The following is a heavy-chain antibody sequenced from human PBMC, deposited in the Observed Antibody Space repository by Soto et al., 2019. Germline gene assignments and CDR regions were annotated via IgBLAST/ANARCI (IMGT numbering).Heavy chain of an antibody. CDR2: VYHTGRT. CDR3: ARDLAYFDS. Sequence: SETLSLPSSVFGGNFKGGSYSWSCIRQPPGKGLEWIGYVYHTGRTSYNPSLKIRVSISMDTSKNQFSLNLDSVTAADTAVYFCARDLAYFDSWGQGILVTVSS. CDR1: GGNFKGGSYS. J-gene: IGHJ4*02. D-gene: IGHD3-16*01. V-gene: IGHV4-61*01.